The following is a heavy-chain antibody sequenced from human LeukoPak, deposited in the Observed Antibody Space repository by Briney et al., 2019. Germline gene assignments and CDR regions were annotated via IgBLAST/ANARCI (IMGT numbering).Heavy chain of an antibody. J-gene: IGHJ5*02. CDR1: GYTFTGYY. CDR2: INPNSGGT. D-gene: IGHD2-2*01. CDR3: ARIPIYCSSTSCPNWFDP. V-gene: IGHV1-2*02. Sequence: GASVKVSCKASGYTFTGYYMHWVRQAPAQGLEWMGWINPNSGGTNYAQQFQGRVTMTRDTSISTAYMELSRLRSDDTAVYYCARIPIYCSSTSCPNWFDPWGQGTLVTVSS.